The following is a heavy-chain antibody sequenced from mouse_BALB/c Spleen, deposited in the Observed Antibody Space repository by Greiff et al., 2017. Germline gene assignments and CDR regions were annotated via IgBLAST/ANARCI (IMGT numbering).Heavy chain of an antibody. CDR1: GYTFTSYW. V-gene: IGHV1S41*01. CDR3: AREGDGGYFDY. Sequence: DLVKPGASVKLSCEASGYTFTSYWINWIKQRPGQGLEWIGRIAPGSGSTYYNEMFKGKATLTVDTSSSTAYIQLSSLSSEDSAVYFCAREGDGGYFDYWGQGTTLTVSS. CDR2: IAPGSGST. D-gene: IGHD2-3*01. J-gene: IGHJ2*01.